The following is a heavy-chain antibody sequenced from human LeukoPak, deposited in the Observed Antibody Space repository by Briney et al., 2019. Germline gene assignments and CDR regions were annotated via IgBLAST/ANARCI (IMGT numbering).Heavy chain of an antibody. J-gene: IGHJ3*02. CDR3: ARRDSSGYYRGAFDI. V-gene: IGHV1-2*02. CDR1: GYTFTGYY. CDR2: INPNSGGT. D-gene: IGHD3-22*01. Sequence: GASVKVSCKASGYTFTGYYMHWVRQAPGQGLEWMGWINPNSGGTNYAQKFQGRVTTTRDTSISTAYMELSRLRSDDTAVYYCARRDSSGYYRGAFDIWGQGTMVTVSS.